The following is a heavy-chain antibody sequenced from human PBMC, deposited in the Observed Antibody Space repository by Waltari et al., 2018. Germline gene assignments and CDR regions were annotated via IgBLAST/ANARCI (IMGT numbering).Heavy chain of an antibody. Sequence: QVQLVQSGAEVKKPGSSVKVSCKASGGTFSRYAISWLRPAPGQGLEWMGGIIPIFGTANYAQKFQGRVTITADESTSTAYMELSSLRSEDTAVYYCARDPTGIVVPAAIAEGWFDPWGQGTLVTVSS. CDR2: IIPIFGTA. J-gene: IGHJ5*02. CDR1: GGTFSRYA. V-gene: IGHV1-69*12. CDR3: ARDPTGIVVPAAIAEGWFDP. D-gene: IGHD2-2*01.